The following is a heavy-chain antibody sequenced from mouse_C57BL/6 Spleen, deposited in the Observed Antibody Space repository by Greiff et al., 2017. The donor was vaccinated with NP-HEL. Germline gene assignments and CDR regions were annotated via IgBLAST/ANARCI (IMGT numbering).Heavy chain of an antibody. Sequence: DVMLVESGGGLVKPGGSLKLSCAASGFTFSSYAMSWVRQTPEKRLEWVATISDGGSYTYYPDNVKGRFTISRDNAKNNLYLQMSHLKSEDTAMYYCARVPTRYWYFDVWGTGTTVTVSS. J-gene: IGHJ1*03. CDR2: ISDGGSYT. CDR1: GFTFSSYA. CDR3: ARVPTRYWYFDV. V-gene: IGHV5-4*03. D-gene: IGHD3-1*01.